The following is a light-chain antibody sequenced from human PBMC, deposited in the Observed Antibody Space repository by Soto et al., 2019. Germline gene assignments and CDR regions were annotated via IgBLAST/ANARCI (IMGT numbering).Light chain of an antibody. Sequence: DIQMTQSPSTLSASVGDRVTITCRASQSISSWLAWYQQKPGKAPKLLIYKASSLESGVPSRFSGSGSGTEFTLTISSLHPDDFATYYCQQYESYSIAFGQGTRLEI. V-gene: IGKV1-5*03. CDR2: KAS. J-gene: IGKJ5*01. CDR3: QQYESYSIA. CDR1: QSISSW.